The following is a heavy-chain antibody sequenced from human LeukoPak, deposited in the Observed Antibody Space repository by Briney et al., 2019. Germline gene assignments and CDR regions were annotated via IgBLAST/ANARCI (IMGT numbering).Heavy chain of an antibody. CDR2: ISSSGSNI. Sequence: GASLRLSCAASGFTFSSYEMNWVRQAPGKGLEWVSYISSSGSNIYYADSVKGRFTISRDNAKNSLYLQMNSLRAEDTAVYYCARDDYGDYYFDYWGQGTLVT. D-gene: IGHD4-17*01. J-gene: IGHJ4*02. V-gene: IGHV3-48*03. CDR1: GFTFSSYE. CDR3: ARDDYGDYYFDY.